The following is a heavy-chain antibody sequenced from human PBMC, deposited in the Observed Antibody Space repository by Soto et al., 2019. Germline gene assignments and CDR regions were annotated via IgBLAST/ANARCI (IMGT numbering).Heavy chain of an antibody. Sequence: GSLRLSCAASGFTVSSNYMSWVRQAPGKGLEWVSVIYSGGSAYYADSVKGRFTISRDNSKNTLYLQMNSLRAEDTAVYYCARLNVNYYYGMDVWGQGTTVTVSS. V-gene: IGHV3-53*01. J-gene: IGHJ6*02. CDR1: GFTVSSNY. CDR2: IYSGGSA. D-gene: IGHD1-1*01. CDR3: ARLNVNYYYGMDV.